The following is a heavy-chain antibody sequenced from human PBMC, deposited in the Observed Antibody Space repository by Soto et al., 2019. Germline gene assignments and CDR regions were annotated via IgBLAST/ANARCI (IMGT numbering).Heavy chain of an antibody. CDR2: ISGSGGST. CDR1: GFTFSSYA. Sequence: GSLRLSCAASGFTFSSYAMSWVRQAPGKGLEWVSAISGSGGSTYYADSVKGRFTISRDNSKNTLYLQMNSLRAEDTAVYYCADYDYIWGSLDWGQGTLVTVSS. V-gene: IGHV3-23*01. D-gene: IGHD3-16*01. J-gene: IGHJ4*02. CDR3: ADYDYIWGSLD.